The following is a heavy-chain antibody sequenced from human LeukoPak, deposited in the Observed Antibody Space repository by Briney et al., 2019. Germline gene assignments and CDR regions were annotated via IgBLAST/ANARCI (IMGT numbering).Heavy chain of an antibody. J-gene: IGHJ6*02. Sequence: PSETLSLTCAVYGGSFSGYYWSRIRQPPGKGLEWIGEINHSGSANYNPSLKSRVTISVDTSKNQFSLKLSSVTAADTAVYYCARVHIVVVPAADYGMDVWGQGTTVTVSS. CDR3: ARVHIVVVPAADYGMDV. D-gene: IGHD2-2*01. CDR1: GGSFSGYY. V-gene: IGHV4-34*01. CDR2: INHSGSA.